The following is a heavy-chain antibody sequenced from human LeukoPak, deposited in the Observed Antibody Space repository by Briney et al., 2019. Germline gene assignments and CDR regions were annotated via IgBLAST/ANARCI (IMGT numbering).Heavy chain of an antibody. D-gene: IGHD6-19*01. J-gene: IGHJ4*02. V-gene: IGHV3-30-3*01. CDR2: ISYDGSNK. CDR3: ARSRGSGWPFDY. Sequence: GGSLRLSCAASGFTFSSYAMHWVRQAPGKGLEWVAVISYDGSNKYYADCVKGRFTISRDNSKNTLYLQMNSLRAEDTAVYYCARSRGSGWPFDYWGQGTLVTVSS. CDR1: GFTFSSYA.